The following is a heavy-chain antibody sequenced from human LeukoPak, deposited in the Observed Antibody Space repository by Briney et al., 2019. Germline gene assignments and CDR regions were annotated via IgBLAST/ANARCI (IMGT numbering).Heavy chain of an antibody. Sequence: SETLSLTCAVYGGSLSGYYWSWIRQPPGKGLEWIGEINHSGSTNYNPSLKTRVTISVDTTKNQFALKLSSVTAADTAVYYCARGVFPDYWGQGTLVTVSS. CDR2: INHSGST. V-gene: IGHV4-34*01. CDR3: ARGVFPDY. D-gene: IGHD2-21*01. J-gene: IGHJ4*02. CDR1: GGSLSGYY.